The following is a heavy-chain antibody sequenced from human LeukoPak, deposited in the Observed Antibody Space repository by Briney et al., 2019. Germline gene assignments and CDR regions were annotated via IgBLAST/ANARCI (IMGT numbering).Heavy chain of an antibody. J-gene: IGHJ6*03. V-gene: IGHV3-11*04. Sequence: GGSLRLSCTASEFPLINYHMSWIRQAPGKGLEWISYISFSGSNVQYADSVKGRFTISRDNAKNSLYLQMNTLRAEDTAVYYCARVQWNYYMDVWGKGTTATVSS. D-gene: IGHD4-11*01. CDR2: ISFSGSNV. CDR1: EFPLINYH. CDR3: ARVQWNYYMDV.